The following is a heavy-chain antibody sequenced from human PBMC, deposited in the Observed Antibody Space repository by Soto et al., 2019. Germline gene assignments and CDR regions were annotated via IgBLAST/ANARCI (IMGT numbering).Heavy chain of an antibody. Sequence: QLQLQESGPGLAKPSETLSLTCTVSGGSISSSSYFWDWIRQPPGKALEWIGSIYYSGNTYYNPSLKSRVTVYVDRSKNQFSLKLSSVTAADTALYYCARRMKDSRSAGGFDIWGQGTMVTVSS. J-gene: IGHJ3*02. CDR1: GGSISSSSYF. CDR2: IYYSGNT. CDR3: ARRMKDSRSAGGFDI. D-gene: IGHD3-22*01. V-gene: IGHV4-39*01.